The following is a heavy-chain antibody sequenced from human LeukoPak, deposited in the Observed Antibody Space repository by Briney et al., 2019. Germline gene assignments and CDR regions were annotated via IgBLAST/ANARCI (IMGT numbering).Heavy chain of an antibody. CDR2: IYYRVTS. V-gene: IGHV4-59*12. J-gene: IGHJ5*02. CDR1: GDSISTYY. CDR3: ARDSITMVRGVIWFDP. Sequence: SETLSLTCTVSGDSISTYYWSWIRQPPGKGLEWIGYIYYRVTSDYNPSLKSRITMSVDMSTRQISLKLSSVTAADTAVYYCARDSITMVRGVIWFDPWGQGTLVTVSS. D-gene: IGHD3-10*01.